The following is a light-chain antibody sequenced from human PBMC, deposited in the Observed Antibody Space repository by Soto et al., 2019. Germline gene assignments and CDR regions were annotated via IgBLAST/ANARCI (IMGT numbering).Light chain of an antibody. Sequence: QSALTQPRSVSGSPGQSVTISCTGTSSDVGGYNYVSWYQQHPGKAPKLMIYDVSQRPSGVPDRFSGAKSGNTASLTISGLQAEDEADSYCCSYAGSYTHVFGTGTKVTVL. CDR3: CSYAGSYTHV. CDR2: DVS. CDR1: SSDVGGYNY. J-gene: IGLJ1*01. V-gene: IGLV2-11*01.